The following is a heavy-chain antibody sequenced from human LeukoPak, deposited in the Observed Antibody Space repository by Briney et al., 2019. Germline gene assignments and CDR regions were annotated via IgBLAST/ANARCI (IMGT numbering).Heavy chain of an antibody. Sequence: GGSLRLSCAASGFTFSSYGMHWVRQAPGKGLEWVAVIWYDGSNKYYADSVKGRFTISRDNSKNTLYLQMNSLRAEDTAVYYCARDSLAYCSGGSCYGNFDYWGQGTLVTVSS. CDR3: ARDSLAYCSGGSCYGNFDY. D-gene: IGHD2-15*01. CDR1: GFTFSSYG. V-gene: IGHV3-33*01. CDR2: IWYDGSNK. J-gene: IGHJ4*02.